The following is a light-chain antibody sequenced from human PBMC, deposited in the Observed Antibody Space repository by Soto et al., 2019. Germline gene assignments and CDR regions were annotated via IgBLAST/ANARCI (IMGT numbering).Light chain of an antibody. V-gene: IGKV3-11*01. Sequence: EIVLTQSPATLSLSPGERATLSCRASQSVTRYLAWYQLKPGQAPRLLIYDASNMATGIPARFSGSGSGTDFTLIISSLEPEDFAVYYCQHRYNWPYTFGQGTKLEIK. J-gene: IGKJ2*01. CDR2: DAS. CDR3: QHRYNWPYT. CDR1: QSVTRY.